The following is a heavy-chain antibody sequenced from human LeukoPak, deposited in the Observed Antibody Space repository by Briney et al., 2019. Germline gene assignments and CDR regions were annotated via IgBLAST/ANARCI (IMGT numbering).Heavy chain of an antibody. CDR1: GGSISSSSYY. CDR2: INHSGST. J-gene: IGHJ5*02. D-gene: IGHD3-10*01. CDR3: ARQSRNRMVRGRLFDP. Sequence: SETLSLTCTVSGGSISSSSYYWSWIRQPPGKGLEWIGGINHSGSTNYNPSLKSRVTISVDTSKNQFSLKLSSATAADTAVYYCARQSRNRMVRGRLFDPWGQGTLVTVSS. V-gene: IGHV4-39*01.